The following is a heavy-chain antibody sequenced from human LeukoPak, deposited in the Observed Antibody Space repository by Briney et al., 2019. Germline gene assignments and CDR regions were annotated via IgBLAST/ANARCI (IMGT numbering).Heavy chain of an antibody. Sequence: GASVKVCCKASGYTFTNYAMNWVRQAPGQGLEWMGWINTNTGNPTYAQDFTGRFVFSLDTSVSTAYLQISSLKADDTAVYYCARDPMGYCSSTSCYPSAFDIWGQGTMVTVSS. J-gene: IGHJ3*02. CDR2: INTNTGNP. CDR1: GYTFTNYA. D-gene: IGHD2-2*01. CDR3: ARDPMGYCSSTSCYPSAFDI. V-gene: IGHV7-4-1*02.